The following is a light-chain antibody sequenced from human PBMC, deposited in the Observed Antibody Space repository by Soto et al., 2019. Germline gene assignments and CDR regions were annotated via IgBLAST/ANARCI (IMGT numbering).Light chain of an antibody. CDR2: AAS. CDR3: QQSYSNSLT. V-gene: IGKV1-39*01. J-gene: IGKJ4*01. Sequence: DIQMTQSPSSLSASVGDRVTITCRASQRINRYLNWYQHKPGTAPKLLIYAASTLQSGVPSRFSGIGSGTDFTLTISRLQPEDFATYYCQQSYSNSLTFGGGTRLQLK. CDR1: QRINRY.